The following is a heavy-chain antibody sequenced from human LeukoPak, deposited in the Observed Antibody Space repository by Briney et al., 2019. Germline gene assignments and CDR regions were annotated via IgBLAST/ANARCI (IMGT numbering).Heavy chain of an antibody. CDR3: ARGSIGDYFDY. J-gene: IGHJ4*02. CDR1: GGSTSSYY. Sequence: SETLSLTCTVSGGSTSSYYWSWIRQPPGKGLEWIGYIYYSGSTNYNPSLKSRVTISVDTSKNQFSLKLSSVTAADTAVYYCARGSIGDYFDYWGQGTLVTVSS. CDR2: IYYSGST. D-gene: IGHD2/OR15-2a*01. V-gene: IGHV4-59*01.